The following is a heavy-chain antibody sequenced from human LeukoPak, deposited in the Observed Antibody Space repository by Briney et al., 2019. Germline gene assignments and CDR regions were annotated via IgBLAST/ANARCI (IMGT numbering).Heavy chain of an antibody. CDR1: GGSISSYY. V-gene: IGHV4-59*01. CDR2: IYYSGST. CDR3: ASYDYGGRDAFDI. J-gene: IGHJ3*02. D-gene: IGHD4/OR15-4a*01. Sequence: SETLSLTCTVSGGSISSYYWSWIRQPPGKGLEWIGYIYYSGSTSYNPSLKSRVTISVDTSKNQFSLKLSSVTAADTAVYYCASYDYGGRDAFDIWGQGTMVTVSS.